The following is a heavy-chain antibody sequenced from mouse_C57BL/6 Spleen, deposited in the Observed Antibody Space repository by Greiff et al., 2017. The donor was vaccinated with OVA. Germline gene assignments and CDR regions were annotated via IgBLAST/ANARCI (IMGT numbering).Heavy chain of an antibody. CDR3: TPRNGWDY. V-gene: IGHV14-1*01. Sequence: EVQLQQSGAELVRPGTSVKVSCKASGYAFTNYLIEWVKQRPEQGLEWIGRIDPEDGDTEYAPKFQGKATMTADTSSNTAYLQLSSLTSEDTAVYYCTPRNGWDYWGQGTTLTVSS. D-gene: IGHD2-3*01. CDR2: IDPEDGDT. J-gene: IGHJ2*01. CDR1: GYAFTNYL.